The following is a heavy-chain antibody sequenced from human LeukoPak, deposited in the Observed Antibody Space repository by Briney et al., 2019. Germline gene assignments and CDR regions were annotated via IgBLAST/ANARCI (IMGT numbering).Heavy chain of an antibody. V-gene: IGHV5-51*01. CDR2: FYPEDSDT. Sequence: GESLKISCKGSGYMFITHWIGWVRQMPGKGLEWMGIFYPEDSDTRYSPSFQGHVTISVDKSSNTAFLQWSGLKASDTAMYFCARHRTPYCGAGCLPDSMDVWGKGTTVTVSS. D-gene: IGHD2-21*01. J-gene: IGHJ6*03. CDR1: GYMFITHW. CDR3: ARHRTPYCGAGCLPDSMDV.